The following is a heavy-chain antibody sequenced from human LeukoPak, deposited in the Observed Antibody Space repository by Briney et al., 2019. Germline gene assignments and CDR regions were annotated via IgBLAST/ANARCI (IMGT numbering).Heavy chain of an antibody. J-gene: IGHJ5*02. Sequence: GETLRLSCEVSGFIFSDYAMNWVRQAPGKGLEWVSSISRTSSHIYYADSMKGRFTVTRDNAKNSVYLQINSLRAEDTAVYYCSRELTWSDPRGQGTLVTVSS. D-gene: IGHD2-8*01. V-gene: IGHV3-21*06. CDR3: SRELTWSDP. CDR1: GFIFSDYA. CDR2: ISRTSSHI.